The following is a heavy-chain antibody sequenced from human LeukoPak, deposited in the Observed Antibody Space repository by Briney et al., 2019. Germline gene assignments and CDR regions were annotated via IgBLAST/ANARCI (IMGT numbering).Heavy chain of an antibody. CDR3: ATSRGSWPDYFDY. Sequence: QPGGSLRLSCAASDFTFSTYAMSWVRQAPGKGLEWVSTISGGGDATYYADSVKGRFTISRDNAKNSLYLQMNSLRAEDTAVYYCATSRGSWPDYFDYWGQGTLVTVSS. V-gene: IGHV3-23*01. J-gene: IGHJ4*02. CDR1: DFTFSTYA. CDR2: ISGGGDAT. D-gene: IGHD6-13*01.